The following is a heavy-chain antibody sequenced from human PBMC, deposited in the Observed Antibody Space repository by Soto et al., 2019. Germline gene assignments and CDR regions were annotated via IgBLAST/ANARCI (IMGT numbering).Heavy chain of an antibody. CDR3: ARDSSSSADFDY. J-gene: IGHJ4*02. Sequence: QVQLVESGGGVVQPGRSLRLSCAASGFTFSSYAMHWVRQAPGKGLEWVAVISYDGSNKYYADSVKGRFTISRDNSKNTLYLQMNSLRAEYTAVYYCARDSSSSADFDYWGQGTLVTVSS. D-gene: IGHD6-13*01. V-gene: IGHV3-30-3*01. CDR2: ISYDGSNK. CDR1: GFTFSSYA.